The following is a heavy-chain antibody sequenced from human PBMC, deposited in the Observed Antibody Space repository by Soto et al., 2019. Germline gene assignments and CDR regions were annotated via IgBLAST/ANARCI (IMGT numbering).Heavy chain of an antibody. J-gene: IGHJ6*02. CDR1: GFTFSSYS. D-gene: IGHD3-10*01. CDR2: ISSSSSTI. CDR3: ARDRLWFGELPHGMDV. Sequence: GGSLRLSCAASGFTFSSYSMNWVRQAPGKGLEWVSYISSSSSTIYYADSVKGRFTISRDNAKNSLYLQMNSLRDEDTAVYYCARDRLWFGELPHGMDVWGQGTTVTVSS. V-gene: IGHV3-48*02.